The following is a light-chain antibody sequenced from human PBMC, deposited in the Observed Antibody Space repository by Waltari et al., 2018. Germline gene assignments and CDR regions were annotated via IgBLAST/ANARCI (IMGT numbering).Light chain of an antibody. CDR2: GAS. J-gene: IGKJ2*01. V-gene: IGKV4-1*01. CDR3: QQYYESPYT. CDR1: QSVLYSSNNYNY. Sequence: ILMTQSPDSLAVSLGWGASINCKSSQSVLYSSNNYNYLAWYQQKPGQPPQLLMCGASTRESGVPDRFGGSGSGTHFTLTISSLQAEDVAVYYCQQYYESPYTFGQGTKLEIK.